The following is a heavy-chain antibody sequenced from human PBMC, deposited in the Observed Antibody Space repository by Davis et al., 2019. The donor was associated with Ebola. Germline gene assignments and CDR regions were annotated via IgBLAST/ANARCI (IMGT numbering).Heavy chain of an antibody. CDR3: ARLAYSSSSPNYYYYYYMDV. CDR2: FDPEDGET. D-gene: IGHD6-6*01. Sequence: ASVKVSCKVSGYTLTELSMHWVRQAPGKGLEWMGGFDPEDGETIYAQKFQGRVTMTEDTSTDTAYMELSSLRSEDTAVYYCARLAYSSSSPNYYYYYYMDVWGKGTTVTVSS. J-gene: IGHJ6*03. CDR1: GYTLTELS. V-gene: IGHV1-24*01.